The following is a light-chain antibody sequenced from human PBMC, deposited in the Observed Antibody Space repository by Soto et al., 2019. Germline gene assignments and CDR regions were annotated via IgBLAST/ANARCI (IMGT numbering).Light chain of an antibody. CDR1: QSVSSY. J-gene: IGKJ5*01. V-gene: IGKV3-11*01. CDR2: DAS. Sequence: IVLTQSPATLSLSPGERATLSFRASQSVSSYLAWYQQKPGQAPRLLIYDASSRATGIPARFSGSGSGTDFTLTISSLEPEDFAVYYCQQRSNWLTFGQGTRLEIK. CDR3: QQRSNWLT.